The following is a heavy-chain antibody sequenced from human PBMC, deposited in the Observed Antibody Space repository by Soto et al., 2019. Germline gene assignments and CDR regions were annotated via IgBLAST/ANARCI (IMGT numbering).Heavy chain of an antibody. CDR3: ARVYNWHYLHD. J-gene: IGHJ4*02. Sequence: GGSLRLSCAASGFTFSSYWMRWVSQAPGKGPEWVDNIKHDGSEKYYVDSVKGRFTISRDNAENSLYLQMNSLRAEDTAVYYCARVYNWHYLHDWGQGTLVTVSS. CDR2: IKHDGSEK. CDR1: GFTFSSYW. V-gene: IGHV3-7*01. D-gene: IGHD1-20*01.